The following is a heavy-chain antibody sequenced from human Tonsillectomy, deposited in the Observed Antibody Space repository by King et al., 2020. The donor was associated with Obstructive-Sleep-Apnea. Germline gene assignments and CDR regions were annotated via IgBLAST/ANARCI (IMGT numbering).Heavy chain of an antibody. Sequence: VQLQESGPGLVKPSQTLSLTCTVSGGSISSGDYYWNWFRQPPGKGLEWIGYIYYSGSTYYNPSLKSRVTISLDTSKNQVSLKVNSMTDADTAGYYCAREGKWLQSLPGECWGQGALGTVAA. V-gene: IGHV4-30-4*01. J-gene: IGHJ4*02. CDR1: GGSISSGDYY. CDR3: AREGKWLQSLPGEC. CDR2: IYYSGST. D-gene: IGHD5-24*01.